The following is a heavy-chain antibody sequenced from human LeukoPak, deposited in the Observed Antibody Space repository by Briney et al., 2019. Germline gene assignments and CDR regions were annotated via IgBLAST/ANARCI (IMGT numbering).Heavy chain of an antibody. Sequence: GGSLRLSCAASGLTFSGYWMNWVRQAPGKGLEWVANIKPDGSEKYYVDSVKGRFTISRDNAKNSLYLQMTSLRAKDTAVYYCARGSGDYSGQGTLVTVSS. CDR1: GLTFSGYW. CDR2: IKPDGSEK. V-gene: IGHV3-7*04. J-gene: IGHJ4*02. CDR3: ARGSGDY.